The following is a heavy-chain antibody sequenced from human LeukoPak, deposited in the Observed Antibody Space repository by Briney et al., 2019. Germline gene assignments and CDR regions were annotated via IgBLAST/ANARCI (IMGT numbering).Heavy chain of an antibody. Sequence: GGSLRLSCAASGFTFSSYSMNWVRQAPGKGLEWVSSISSSSSYIYYADSVKGRFTISRDNAKNSLYLQMNSLRAEDTAVYYCARAYYDILTGYYPWGQGTLVTVSS. CDR1: GFTFSSYS. V-gene: IGHV3-21*01. J-gene: IGHJ5*02. CDR2: ISSSSSYI. D-gene: IGHD3-9*01. CDR3: ARAYYDILTGYYP.